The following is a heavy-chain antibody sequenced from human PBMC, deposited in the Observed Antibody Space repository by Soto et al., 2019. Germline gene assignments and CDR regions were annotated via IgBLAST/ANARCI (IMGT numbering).Heavy chain of an antibody. Sequence: QLQLQESGGGLVKPSQTLSLTCAGSCGSISSGGYSWGWIRQPPGKGLEWIGYIYHSGSTYYNPSLKSRVTISVDRSKNQFSLQLSSVTAADTAVYYCARVPDVWGQGTTVTVSS. CDR1: CGSISSGGYS. CDR3: ARVPDV. J-gene: IGHJ6*02. V-gene: IGHV4-30-2*01. CDR2: IYHSGST.